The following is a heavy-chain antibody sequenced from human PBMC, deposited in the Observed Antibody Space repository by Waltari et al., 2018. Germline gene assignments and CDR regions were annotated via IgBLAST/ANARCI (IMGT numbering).Heavy chain of an antibody. Sequence: EVQLVESGGGLVKPGGSLRLSCAASGFTFSSYSMNWVRQAPGKGLEWVSSISSSSSYIYYADSVKGRFTISRDNAKNSLYLQMNSLRAEDTAVYYCARDLSSGRSVKGPQGDGFDYWGQGTLVTVSS. D-gene: IGHD6-19*01. V-gene: IGHV3-21*01. CDR3: ARDLSSGRSVKGPQGDGFDY. CDR1: GFTFSSYS. CDR2: ISSSSSYI. J-gene: IGHJ4*02.